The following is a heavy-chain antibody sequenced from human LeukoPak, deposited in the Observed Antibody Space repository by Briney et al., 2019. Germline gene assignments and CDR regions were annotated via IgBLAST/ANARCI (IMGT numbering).Heavy chain of an antibody. J-gene: IGHJ4*02. CDR3: VRGDIVATLGAY. D-gene: IGHD5-12*01. CDR1: DGSISSYY. Sequence: SETLSLTCTASDGSISSYYWSWIRQPPGKGLEWIGYIYYSGSTNYNPSLKSRVTISVDTSKNQFSLKLSSVTAADTAVYYCVRGDIVATLGAYWGQGTLVTVSS. V-gene: IGHV4-59*01. CDR2: IYYSGST.